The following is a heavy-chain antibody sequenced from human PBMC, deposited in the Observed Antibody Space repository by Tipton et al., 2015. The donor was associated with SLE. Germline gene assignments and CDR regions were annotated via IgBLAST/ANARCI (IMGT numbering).Heavy chain of an antibody. Sequence: TLSLTCTVSGDSISSCPSFWGWIRQTPGKGLEWIATFHDGGRTSSNPSLKSRVTISVDPSKNQFSLRLTSVTAADPAVYTRARHYNLFSAFDSWGQGTLVTVSS. D-gene: IGHD3-3*01. CDR3: ARHYNLFSAFDS. J-gene: IGHJ4*02. CDR2: FHDGGRT. CDR1: GDSISSCPSF. V-gene: IGHV4-39*07.